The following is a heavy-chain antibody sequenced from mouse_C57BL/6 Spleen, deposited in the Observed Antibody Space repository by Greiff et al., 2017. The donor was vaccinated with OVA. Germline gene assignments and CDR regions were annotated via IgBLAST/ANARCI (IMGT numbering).Heavy chain of an antibody. CDR1: GYTFTSYW. CDR3: AGSYYSNYGAY. D-gene: IGHD2-5*01. J-gene: IGHJ3*01. Sequence: QVQLKQSGAELAKPGASVKLSCKASGYTFTSYWMHWVKQRPGQGLEWIGYINPSSGYTKYNQKFKDKATLTADKSSSTAYMQLSSLTYEDSAVYYCAGSYYSNYGAYWGQGTLVTVSA. CDR2: INPSSGYT. V-gene: IGHV1-7*01.